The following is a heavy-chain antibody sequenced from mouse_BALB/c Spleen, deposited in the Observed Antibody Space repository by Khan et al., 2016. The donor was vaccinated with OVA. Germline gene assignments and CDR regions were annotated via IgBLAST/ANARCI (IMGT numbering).Heavy chain of an antibody. CDR2: ISYSGST. J-gene: IGHJ1*01. CDR1: GYSITSDYA. Sequence: EVQLQESGPDLVKPSQSLSLTCTVTGYSITSDYAWNWIRQFPGNKLEWMGYISYSGSTSYNPSLKSRISITRDTSKNQFFLQLNSVTTGDTATYYCARRAYYANWYFDVWGAGTTVTVSS. V-gene: IGHV3-2*02. CDR3: ARRAYYANWYFDV. D-gene: IGHD1-1*02.